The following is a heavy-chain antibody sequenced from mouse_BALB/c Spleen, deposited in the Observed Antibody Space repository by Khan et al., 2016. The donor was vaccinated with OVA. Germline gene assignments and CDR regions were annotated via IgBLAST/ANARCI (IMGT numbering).Heavy chain of an antibody. J-gene: IGHJ3*01. CDR1: GYSFTIYY. CDR2: VNPNNGGT. CDR3: ERGYDFWVY. D-gene: IGHD2-14*01. V-gene: IGHV1-26*01. Sequence: EVQLQQSGPDLVKPGASVNISCKASGYSFTIYYMHWVRQSPGKSLEWIGRVNPNNGGTSYNQKFKGKAILTVDKSSTTAYMELRSLTSEVSSVYYCERGYDFWVYWGQGTLVTVSA.